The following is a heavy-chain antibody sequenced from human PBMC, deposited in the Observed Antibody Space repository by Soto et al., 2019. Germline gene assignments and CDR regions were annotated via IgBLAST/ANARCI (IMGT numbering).Heavy chain of an antibody. CDR2: INHSGST. CDR1: GGSFSGYY. Sequence: QVQLQQWGAGLLKPSETLSLTCAVYGGSFSGYYWSWIRQPPGKGLEWIGEINHSGSTNYNPSLKSRVTISVDTSKTQFSLKLSSVTAADTAVYYCARGEYGDYDRFDYWGQGTLVTVSS. D-gene: IGHD4-17*01. CDR3: ARGEYGDYDRFDY. J-gene: IGHJ4*02. V-gene: IGHV4-34*01.